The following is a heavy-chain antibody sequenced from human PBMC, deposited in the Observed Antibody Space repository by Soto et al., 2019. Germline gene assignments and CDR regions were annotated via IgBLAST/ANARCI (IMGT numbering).Heavy chain of an antibody. D-gene: IGHD2-21*02. CDR1: GYSFTSYW. CDR3: ASFYCGGDCYGGYYYYGMDV. CDR2: IDPSDSYT. V-gene: IGHV5-10-1*01. Sequence: GESLKISCKGSGYSFTSYWISWVRQMPGKGLEWMGRIDPSDSYTNYSPSFQGHVTISADKSISTAYLQWSSLKASDTAMYYCASFYCGGDCYGGYYYYGMDVWGQGTTVTVSS. J-gene: IGHJ6*02.